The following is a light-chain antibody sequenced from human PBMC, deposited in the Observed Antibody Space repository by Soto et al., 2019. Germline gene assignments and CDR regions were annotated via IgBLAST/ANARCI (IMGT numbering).Light chain of an antibody. CDR3: QQYNTFLT. CDR2: AAF. J-gene: IGKJ4*01. V-gene: IGKV1-6*01. CDR1: QDIRND. Sequence: AIQVTQSPSSLSASVGDRVTITCRASQDIRNDLAWYQQKPGQAPNLLIFAAFNLQSGAPSRFSGSGSGTEFTLTISSLQPDDSATYYCQQYNTFLTFGGGTKVDIK.